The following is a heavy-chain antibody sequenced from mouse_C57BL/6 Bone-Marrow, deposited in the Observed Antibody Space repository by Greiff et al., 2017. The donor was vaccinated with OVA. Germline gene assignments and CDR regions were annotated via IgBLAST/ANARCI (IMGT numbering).Heavy chain of an antibody. CDR2: INYDGSST. CDR3: ARYYGSSHWYFDV. CDR1: GFTFSDYY. D-gene: IGHD1-1*01. J-gene: IGHJ1*03. Sequence: EVQRVESEGGLVQPGSSLKLSCTASGFTFSDYYMAWVRQVPEKGLEWVANINYDGSSTYYLDSLKSRFIISRDNAKNILYLQMSSLKSEDTATYYCARYYGSSHWYFDVWGTGTTVTVSS. V-gene: IGHV5-16*01.